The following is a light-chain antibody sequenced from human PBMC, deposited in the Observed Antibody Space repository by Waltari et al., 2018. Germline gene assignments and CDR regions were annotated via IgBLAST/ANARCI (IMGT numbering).Light chain of an antibody. CDR3: SSYTSGSIVV. V-gene: IGLV2-14*01. J-gene: IGLJ1*01. CDR2: EVS. Sequence: QSALTQPASVSVSPGQSSTISCTGTSSDVGGHDFVSWYQPHPGKAPKLIIYEVSNRPSGFSHRFFGSKSGSTASLTISWLQAEDEADYYCSSYTSGSIVVFGTGTKVTVL. CDR1: SSDVGGHDF.